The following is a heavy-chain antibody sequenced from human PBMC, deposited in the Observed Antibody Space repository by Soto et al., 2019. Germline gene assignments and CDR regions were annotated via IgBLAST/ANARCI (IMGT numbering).Heavy chain of an antibody. CDR3: ARDGYCSGGSCYSDGGYYYYGMDV. Sequence: ASVKVSCKASGYTVTSYGISWVRQAPGQGLEWMGWISAYNGNTNYAQKLQGRVTMTTDTSTSTAYMELRSLRSDDTAVYYCARDGYCSGGSCYSDGGYYYYGMDVWGQGTTVTVSS. D-gene: IGHD2-15*01. CDR1: GYTVTSYG. J-gene: IGHJ6*02. V-gene: IGHV1-18*04. CDR2: ISAYNGNT.